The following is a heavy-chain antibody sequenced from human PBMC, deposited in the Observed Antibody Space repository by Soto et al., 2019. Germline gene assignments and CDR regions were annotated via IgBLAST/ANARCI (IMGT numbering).Heavy chain of an antibody. J-gene: IGHJ3*02. Sequence: EVQLVESGGGLVQPGGSLRLSCAASGFTFSSYSINWVRQAPGKGLEWVSYISSSSSTIYYADSVKGRFTISRDNAKNSLYLQMNSLRAEDTAVYYCARIGARCSSTSCPAGDAFDIWGQGTMVTVSS. CDR1: GFTFSSYS. CDR2: ISSSSSTI. CDR3: ARIGARCSSTSCPAGDAFDI. D-gene: IGHD2-2*01. V-gene: IGHV3-48*01.